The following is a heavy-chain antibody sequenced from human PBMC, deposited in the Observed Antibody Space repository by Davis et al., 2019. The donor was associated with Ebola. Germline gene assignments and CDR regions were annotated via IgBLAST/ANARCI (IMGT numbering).Heavy chain of an antibody. J-gene: IGHJ6*02. Sequence: ASVKVSCKASGYTFTGYYIHWVRQAPGQGLEWMGWINPNSGGTNYAQKFQGRVTMTRDTSISTAYMELSRLRSDDTAVYYCARAHYGDYVLLPVDYYYYYGMDVWGQGTTVTVSS. D-gene: IGHD4-17*01. V-gene: IGHV1-2*02. CDR3: ARAHYGDYVLLPVDYYYYYGMDV. CDR2: INPNSGGT. CDR1: GYTFTGYY.